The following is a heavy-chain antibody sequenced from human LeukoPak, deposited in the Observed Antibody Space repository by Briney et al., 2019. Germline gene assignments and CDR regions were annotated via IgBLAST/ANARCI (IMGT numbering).Heavy chain of an antibody. CDR3: ARAFDGYNYFDY. CDR1: GGSISSYY. Sequence: KPSGTLSPTCTVPGGSISSYYWSWIRQPPGKGLEWIGYIYYSGSTNYNPSLKSRVTISVDTSKNQFSLKLSSVTAADTAVYYCARAFDGYNYFDYWGQGTLVTVSS. CDR2: IYYSGST. V-gene: IGHV4-59*01. D-gene: IGHD5-24*01. J-gene: IGHJ4*02.